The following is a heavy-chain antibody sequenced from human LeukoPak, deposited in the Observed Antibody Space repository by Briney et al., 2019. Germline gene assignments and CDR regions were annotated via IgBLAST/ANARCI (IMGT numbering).Heavy chain of an antibody. D-gene: IGHD6-13*01. V-gene: IGHV3-48*01. CDR3: ARGYSSLFDY. Sequence: PGGSLRLSCTASGFTFSSYEMNWVRQAPGKGLEWVSYISSSSSTIYYADSVKGRFTISRDNAKNSLYLQMNSLRAEDTAVYYCARGYSSLFDYWGQGTLVTVSS. CDR2: ISSSSSTI. CDR1: GFTFSSYE. J-gene: IGHJ4*02.